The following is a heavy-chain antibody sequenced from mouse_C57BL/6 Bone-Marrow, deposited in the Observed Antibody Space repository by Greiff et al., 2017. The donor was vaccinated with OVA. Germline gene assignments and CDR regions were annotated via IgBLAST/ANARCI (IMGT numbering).Heavy chain of an antibody. CDR2: IHPNSGST. D-gene: IGHD2-4*01. V-gene: IGHV1-64*01. Sequence: QVQLQQPGAELVKPGASVKLSCKASGYTFTSYWMHWVKQRPGQGLEWIGMIHPNSGSTNYNEKFKSKATLTVDKSSSTVYMQLSSLTSEDSAVYYCARGRLRRGYWYFDVWGTGTTVTVSS. CDR1: GYTFTSYW. J-gene: IGHJ1*03. CDR3: ARGRLRRGYWYFDV.